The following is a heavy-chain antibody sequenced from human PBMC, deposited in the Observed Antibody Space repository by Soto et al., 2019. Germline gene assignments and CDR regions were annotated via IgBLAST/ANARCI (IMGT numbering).Heavy chain of an antibody. CDR2: ISHDGNHE. D-gene: IGHD5-12*01. CDR1: RFTFSTYG. CDR3: AKDRQDGYNLYYYYGVDV. J-gene: IGHJ6*02. Sequence: QVQLVESGGGVVQPGRSLRLSCAASRFTFSTYGMHWVRQAPGKGLEWVAVISHDGNHEYYADSVKGRFTISRDNSENTLYLQMNSLRAEDTAVYYCAKDRQDGYNLYYYYGVDVWGQGTTVTVSS. V-gene: IGHV3-30*18.